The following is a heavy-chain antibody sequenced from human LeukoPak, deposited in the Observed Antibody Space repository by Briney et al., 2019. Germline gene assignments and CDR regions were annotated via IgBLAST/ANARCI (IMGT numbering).Heavy chain of an antibody. Sequence: EASVKVSCKVSGYTLTELSMHWVRQAPGKGLEWMGGFDPEDGETIYAQKFQGRVTMTEDTSTDTAYMELSSLRSEDTAVYYCATGTYYYDSRRYPYFDYWGQGTLVTVSS. J-gene: IGHJ4*02. CDR3: ATGTYYYDSRRYPYFDY. CDR2: FDPEDGET. D-gene: IGHD3-22*01. V-gene: IGHV1-24*01. CDR1: GYTLTELS.